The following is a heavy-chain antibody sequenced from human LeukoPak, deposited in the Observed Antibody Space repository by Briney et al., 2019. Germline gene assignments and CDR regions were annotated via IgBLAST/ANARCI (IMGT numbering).Heavy chain of an antibody. CDR3: ARDHTRYDYVWGSYRSFLQTGYFQH. Sequence: PSETLSLTCTVSGGSISSSSYYWGWIRQPPGKGLEWIGSIYYSGSTYYNPSLKSRVTISVDTSKNQFSLKLSSVTAADTAVYYCARDHTRYDYVWGSYRSFLQTGYFQHWGQGTLVTVSS. CDR2: IYYSGST. J-gene: IGHJ1*01. V-gene: IGHV4-39*07. CDR1: GGSISSSSYY. D-gene: IGHD3-16*02.